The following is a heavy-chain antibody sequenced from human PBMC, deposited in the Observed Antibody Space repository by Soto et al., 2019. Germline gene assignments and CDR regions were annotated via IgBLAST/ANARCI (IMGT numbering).Heavy chain of an antibody. D-gene: IGHD4-17*01. CDR2: IYYSGST. Sequence: PSETLSLTCTVSGGSISSYYWSWIRQPPGKGLEWIGYIYYSGSTNYNPSLKSRVTISVDTSKNQFSLKLSSVTAADTAVYYCARLHDYGDYIDYWGQGTLVTVSS. CDR1: GGSISSYY. J-gene: IGHJ4*02. CDR3: ARLHDYGDYIDY. V-gene: IGHV4-59*01.